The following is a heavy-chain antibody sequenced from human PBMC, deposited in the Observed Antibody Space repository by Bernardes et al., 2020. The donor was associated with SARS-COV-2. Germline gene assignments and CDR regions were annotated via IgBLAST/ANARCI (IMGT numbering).Heavy chain of an antibody. J-gene: IGHJ4*02. V-gene: IGHV3-23*01. D-gene: IGHD1-26*01. CDR2: IGASTFST. CDR1: GFTFHTYP. Sequence: GGPLRLSCAASGFTFHTYPMSWVRQAPGKGLEWVSVIGASTFSTYYADSVKGRFTVSRDNSRNTLHLHLNSLRAEDTAVYYCAKGLSIALASTGSLYYWAPGPPVPVPS. CDR3: AKGLSIALASTGSLYY.